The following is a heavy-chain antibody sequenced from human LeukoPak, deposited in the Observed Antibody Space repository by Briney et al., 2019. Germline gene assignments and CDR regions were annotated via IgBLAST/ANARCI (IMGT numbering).Heavy chain of an antibody. CDR2: ISSSGSTI. V-gene: IGHV3-48*03. J-gene: IGHJ4*02. D-gene: IGHD6-19*01. CDR3: ARCQHDAWLVDY. CDR1: GFTFSSYE. Sequence: GGSLRLSCAASGFTFSSYEMNWVRQAPGKGLEWVSYISSSGSTIYYADSVKGRFTISRDNAKNSLYLQMNSLRAEDTAVYYCARCQHDAWLVDYWGQGTLVTVSS.